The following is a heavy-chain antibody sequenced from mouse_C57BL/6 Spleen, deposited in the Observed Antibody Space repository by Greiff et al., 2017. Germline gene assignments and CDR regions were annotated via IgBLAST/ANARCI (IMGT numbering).Heavy chain of an antibody. CDR3: TRTYYYGSSPFDY. V-gene: IGHV1-15*01. CDR1: GYTFTDYE. D-gene: IGHD1-1*01. J-gene: IGHJ2*01. Sequence: LVESGAELVRPGASVTLSCKASGYTFTDYEMHWVKQTPVHGLEWIGAIDPETGGTAYNQKFKGKAILTADKSSSTAYMELRSLTSEDSAVYYCTRTYYYGSSPFDYWGQGTTLTVSS. CDR2: IDPETGGT.